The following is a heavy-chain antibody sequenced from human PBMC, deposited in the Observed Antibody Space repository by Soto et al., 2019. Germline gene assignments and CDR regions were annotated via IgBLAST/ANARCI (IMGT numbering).Heavy chain of an antibody. CDR2: VYWDDDK. Sequence: ESGPTLVNPTQTLTLTCTFSGFSLSTSGVGVGWIRQPPGKALEWLALVYWDDDKRYNPSLRSRLTITKDTSKKQVVLTMTNMDPVDTATYYCVQSRCGGDCLTFYSSHAYYGLDVWGQGTTVTVSS. D-gene: IGHD2-21*02. CDR1: GFSLSTSGVG. V-gene: IGHV2-5*02. J-gene: IGHJ6*02. CDR3: VQSRCGGDCLTFYSSHAYYGLDV.